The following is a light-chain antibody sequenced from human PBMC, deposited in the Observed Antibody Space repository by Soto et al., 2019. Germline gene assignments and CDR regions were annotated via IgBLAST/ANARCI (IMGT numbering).Light chain of an antibody. CDR2: DAT. CDR3: QHRSTLPFT. Sequence: EIVLTQSPVTLSLSPGESATLSCRASQSISNYLAWYQQKPGQPPRLLIYDATHRASGIPARFSATGSGTDFALTISSLDREDFAVYFCQHRSTLPFTFGGGTRLEI. V-gene: IGKV3-11*01. J-gene: IGKJ4*01. CDR1: QSISNY.